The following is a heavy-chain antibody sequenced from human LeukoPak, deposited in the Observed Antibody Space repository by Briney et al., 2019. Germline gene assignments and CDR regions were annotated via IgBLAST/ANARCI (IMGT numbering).Heavy chain of an antibody. V-gene: IGHV1-2*06. CDR3: ARDLGDCSSTSCDTDP. D-gene: IGHD2-2*01. CDR1: GYTFTGYY. Sequence: ASVKVSCKASGYTFTGYYMHWVRQAPGQGLEWMGRINPNSGGTNYAQKFLGRVTMTRDTSISTAYMELSRLRSDDTAVYYCARDLGDCSSTSCDTDPWGQGTLVTVSS. J-gene: IGHJ5*02. CDR2: INPNSGGT.